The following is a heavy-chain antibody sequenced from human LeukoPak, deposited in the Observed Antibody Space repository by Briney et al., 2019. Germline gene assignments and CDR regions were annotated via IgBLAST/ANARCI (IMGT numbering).Heavy chain of an antibody. D-gene: IGHD6-13*01. Sequence: GGSLRLSCAASGFTFGNYGMHWVRQAPGKGLEWVALISYDGSNKYFADSVKGRFTISRDNSKNTLYLQMHSLRAEDTAVYYCAKDNVAAAGRYFDYWGQGTLVTVSS. J-gene: IGHJ4*02. CDR3: AKDNVAAAGRYFDY. CDR1: GFTFGNYG. CDR2: ISYDGSNK. V-gene: IGHV3-30*18.